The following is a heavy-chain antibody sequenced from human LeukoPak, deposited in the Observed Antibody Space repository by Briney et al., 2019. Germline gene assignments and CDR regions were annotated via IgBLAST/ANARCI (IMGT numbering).Heavy chain of an antibody. CDR2: MNPNSGNT. CDR3: ARAPPWTGYNTPYSLDS. Sequence: ASVNVSCMASGYTFSTYDINWVRQATGQGVEWMGWMNPNSGNTGYEQKFQGRVSLTRNTSISTTYMKLRRLRSEDTAVYYCARAPPWTGYNTPYSLDSWGEGPLVTVSS. J-gene: IGHJ4*02. V-gene: IGHV1-8*01. CDR1: GYTFSTYD. D-gene: IGHD3/OR15-3a*01.